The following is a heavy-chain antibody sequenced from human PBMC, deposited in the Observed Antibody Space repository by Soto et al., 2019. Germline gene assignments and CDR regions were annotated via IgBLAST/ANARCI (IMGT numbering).Heavy chain of an antibody. CDR3: KSSSSGDDYYYYYYMDV. CDR1: GGSISSSSYY. D-gene: IGHD6-6*01. CDR2: IYYSGST. V-gene: IGHV4-39*01. Sequence: PSETLSLTCTVSGGSISSSSYYWGWIRQPPGKGLEWIGSIYYSGSTYYNPSLKSRVTISVDTSTNQFSLKLSSVTAADTAVYYCKSSSSGDDYYYYYYMDVWGKGTTVTVSS. J-gene: IGHJ6*03.